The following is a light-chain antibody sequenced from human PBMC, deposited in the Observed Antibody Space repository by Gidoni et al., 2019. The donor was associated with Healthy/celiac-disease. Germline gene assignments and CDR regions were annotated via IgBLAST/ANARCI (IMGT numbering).Light chain of an antibody. CDR2: DAS. CDR3: QQRSNWPLT. Sequence: EIVLTQSPATLSLSPGERATLSCRASQSVSSYLAWYQQKPGQAPRLLIYDASNRATGIPARFSGSGYVTDCTLTISSLEPEDFAVYYCQQRSNWPLTFGGGTKVESK. CDR1: QSVSSY. J-gene: IGKJ4*01. V-gene: IGKV3-11*01.